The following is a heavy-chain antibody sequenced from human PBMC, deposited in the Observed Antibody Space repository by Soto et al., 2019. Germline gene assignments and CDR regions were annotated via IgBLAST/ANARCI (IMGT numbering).Heavy chain of an antibody. CDR1: GFTFSSYT. CDR2: ISSSGLSM. CDR3: VRDYIFGFDH. D-gene: IGHD3-10*01. V-gene: IGHV3-48*02. J-gene: IGHJ4*02. Sequence: EVQLVESGGGLVQPGGSLRLSCAASGFTFSSYTMDWVRQAPGKGLEWVSHISSSGLSMYYADSVKGRFTISRDNAEDSLYLQMHSLRNEDSAVYYCVRDYIFGFDHWGQGILVTVSS.